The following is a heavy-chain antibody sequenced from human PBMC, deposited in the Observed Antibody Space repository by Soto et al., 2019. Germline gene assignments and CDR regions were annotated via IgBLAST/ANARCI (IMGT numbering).Heavy chain of an antibody. CDR2: IKQDGSEK. V-gene: IGHV3-7*05. CDR1: GFTFSSYW. CDR3: ARGLGVRGVIHFDY. J-gene: IGHJ4*02. D-gene: IGHD3-10*01. Sequence: GGSLRLSCAASGFTFSSYWMSWVRQAPGKGLEWVANIKQDGSEKYYVDSVKGRFTISRDNAKNSLYLQMNSLRAEDTAVYYCARGLGVRGVIHFDYWGQGTLVTVSS.